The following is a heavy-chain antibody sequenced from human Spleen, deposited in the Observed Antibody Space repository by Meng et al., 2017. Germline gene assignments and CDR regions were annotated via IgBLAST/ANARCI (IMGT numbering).Heavy chain of an antibody. D-gene: IGHD3-16*01. CDR2: INHSGST. CDR1: GGSFSGYY. Sequence: QGQPQQWGAGLLKPSETLSLTCAVYGGSFSGYYWSWIRQPPGKGLEWIGEINHSGSTNYNPSLKSRVTISVDTSKNQFSLKLSSVTTADTAVYYCVGAGYYCLDLWGQGTLVTVSS. J-gene: IGHJ5*02. CDR3: VGAGYYCLDL. V-gene: IGHV4-34*01.